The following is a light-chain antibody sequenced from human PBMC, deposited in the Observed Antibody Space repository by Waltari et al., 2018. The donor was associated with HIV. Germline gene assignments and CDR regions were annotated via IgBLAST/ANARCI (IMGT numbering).Light chain of an antibody. CDR2: KAS. CDR3: QQYSRPYT. Sequence: DIEMTQSPSTLSASLGDRVTITCRASQSIGNWLAWYQQKPGRAPNLRISKASNLENGVPSRFSGSGSGTDFTLTISSLQPDDFATYYCQQYSRPYTFAQGTKLDMK. V-gene: IGKV1-5*03. J-gene: IGKJ2*01. CDR1: QSIGNW.